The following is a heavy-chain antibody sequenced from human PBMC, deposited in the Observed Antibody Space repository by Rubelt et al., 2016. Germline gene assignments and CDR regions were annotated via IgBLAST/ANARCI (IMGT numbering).Heavy chain of an antibody. J-gene: IGHJ4*02. D-gene: IGHD6-19*01. CDR1: GYTFTSYG. V-gene: IGHV1-18*01. Sequence: KASGYTFTSYGISWVRQAPGQGLEWMGWISAYNGNTNHAQKLQGRVTMTTDTSTSTAYMELRSLRSDDTAVYYCARTPIAVAYFDYWGQGTLVTVSS. CDR3: ARTPIAVAYFDY. CDR2: ISAYNGNT.